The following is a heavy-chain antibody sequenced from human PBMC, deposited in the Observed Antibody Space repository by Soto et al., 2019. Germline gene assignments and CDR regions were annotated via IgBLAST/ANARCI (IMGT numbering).Heavy chain of an antibody. CDR1: GFTFSSYG. CDR3: RAGQYFSDY. Sequence: QVQLVESGGGVVQPGRSLRLSCAASGFTFSSYGMHWVRQAPGKGLEWVALISYDGSDKYYADSVKGRFTISRDNSKNTLYLQMNSLIVEDTDVYYCRAGQYFSDYWGQGTLVTVSS. CDR2: ISYDGSDK. V-gene: IGHV3-30*03. J-gene: IGHJ4*02. D-gene: IGHD6-13*01.